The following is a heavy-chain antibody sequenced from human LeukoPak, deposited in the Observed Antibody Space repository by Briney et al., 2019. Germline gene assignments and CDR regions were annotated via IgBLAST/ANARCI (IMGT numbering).Heavy chain of an antibody. Sequence: SQTLSLTCAISGDSVSSNSAAWNWIRQSPSRGLEWLGRTYYRSKWYNDYAVSVKSRITINPDTSKNQFSLQLNSVTPEDTAVYYCARPATVYYGSGSYAFDIWGQGTMVTVSS. J-gene: IGHJ3*02. CDR1: GDSVSSNSAA. V-gene: IGHV6-1*01. CDR2: TYYRSKWYN. CDR3: ARPATVYYGSGSYAFDI. D-gene: IGHD3-10*01.